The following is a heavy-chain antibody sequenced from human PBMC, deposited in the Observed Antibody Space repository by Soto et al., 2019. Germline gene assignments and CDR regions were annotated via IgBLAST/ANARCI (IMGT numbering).Heavy chain of an antibody. CDR3: TRDQTFTP. CDR2: IRSKAAGGTA. Sequence: GGSLRLSCTASGFTFGDYAMSWVRQASGKGLEWVGFIRSKAAGGTAEYAASVKGRFTISRDDSKGIAYLQMNSLKTEDTAVYYCTRDQTFTPWGQGTMVTVSS. CDR1: GFTFGDYA. V-gene: IGHV3-49*04. J-gene: IGHJ3*01.